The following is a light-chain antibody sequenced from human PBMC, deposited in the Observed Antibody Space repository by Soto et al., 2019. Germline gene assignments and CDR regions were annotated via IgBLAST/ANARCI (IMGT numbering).Light chain of an antibody. CDR1: QGISNY. V-gene: IGKV1-27*01. CDR3: QKYNSAPLT. Sequence: DIQMTQSPSSLSASVGDRVSITCRARQGISNYLAWYQQKPGKVPKLLINAASSLQSGVPSRFSGSGSGTDFTLTITSLQPEDVATYYCQKYNSAPLTFGPGTKVDIK. CDR2: AAS. J-gene: IGKJ3*01.